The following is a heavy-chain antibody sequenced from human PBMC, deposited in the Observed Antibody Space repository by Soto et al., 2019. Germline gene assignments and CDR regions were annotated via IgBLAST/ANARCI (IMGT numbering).Heavy chain of an antibody. V-gene: IGHV4-4*02. Sequence: SETLSLTCAVSSGSISSSNWWSWVRQPPGKGLEWIGEIYHSGSTNYNPSLKSRVTISVDKSKNQFSLKLSSVTAADTAVYYCARCLSGYDYDYWFDPWGQGTLVTVSS. CDR3: ARCLSGYDYDYWFDP. CDR1: SGSISSSNW. CDR2: IYHSGST. D-gene: IGHD5-12*01. J-gene: IGHJ5*02.